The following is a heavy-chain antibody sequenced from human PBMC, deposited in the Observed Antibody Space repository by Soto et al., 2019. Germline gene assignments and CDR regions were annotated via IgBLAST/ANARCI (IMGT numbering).Heavy chain of an antibody. D-gene: IGHD3-16*01. CDR3: ATMKGGDRRWFGP. CDR1: GGSTSNSDYH. V-gene: IGHV4-39*01. CDR2: IYYTGIT. J-gene: IGHJ5*02. Sequence: QLQVQESGPGLVKPSETLSLTCTVSGGSTSNSDYHWGWIRQPPGKGLEWIGHIYYTGITDYNPSXXXRXXISVATSKNQFSLKLNSVTAADTAVYYCATMKGGDRRWFGPWGQGTRVTVSS.